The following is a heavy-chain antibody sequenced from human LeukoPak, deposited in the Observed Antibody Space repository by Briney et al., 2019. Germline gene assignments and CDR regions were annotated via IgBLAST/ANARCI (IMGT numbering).Heavy chain of an antibody. V-gene: IGHV4-34*01. Sequence: SETLSLTCAVYGGSFSGYYWSWIRQPPGKGLEWIGEINHSGSTNYNPSLKSRVTISVDTSKNQFSLKLSSVTAADTAVYYCASNGGYETELGEYYFDYWGQGTLVTVSS. CDR3: ASNGGYETELGEYYFDY. J-gene: IGHJ4*02. CDR2: INHSGST. D-gene: IGHD5-12*01. CDR1: GGSFSGYY.